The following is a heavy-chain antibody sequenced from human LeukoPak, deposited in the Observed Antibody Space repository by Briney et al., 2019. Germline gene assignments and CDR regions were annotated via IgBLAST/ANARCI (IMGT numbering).Heavy chain of an antibody. CDR3: GSRRTAMFGVIKGPIDY. V-gene: IGHV4-34*01. D-gene: IGHD3-3*01. J-gene: IGHJ4*02. CDR1: DGSLSGYF. Sequence: SETLSLTCAVYDGSLSGYFWSWVRQPPGKGLEWIREIDHSENTNYNPSLKSRVTISVDTSKNQFSLKLTSVTAADTAVYYCGSRRTAMFGVIKGPIDYWGQGTLVTVSS. CDR2: IDHSENT.